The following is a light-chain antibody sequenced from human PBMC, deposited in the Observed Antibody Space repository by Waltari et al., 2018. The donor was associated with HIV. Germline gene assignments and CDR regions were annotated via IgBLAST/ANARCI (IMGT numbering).Light chain of an antibody. CDR2: ATS. CDR1: SSNIGAGYD. V-gene: IGLV1-40*01. J-gene: IGLJ1*01. Sequence: QSVLTQPPSVSGAPGQRVTISCTGSSSNIGAGYDVHWYQQLPGTAPKVLIYATSNRPSGVPDRFSGSKSGTSASLAITGLQAEDEADYYCQSYDSNLSGATVFGTGTKVTVL. CDR3: QSYDSNLSGATV.